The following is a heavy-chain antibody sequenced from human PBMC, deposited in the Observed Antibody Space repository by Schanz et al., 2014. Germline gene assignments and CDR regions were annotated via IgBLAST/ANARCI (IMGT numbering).Heavy chain of an antibody. CDR1: GYTFSSFF. J-gene: IGHJ4*02. Sequence: QVYLVQSGPEVAEPGASLKVSCKTSGYTFSSFFITWVPQAPGQGLEWMGIINPSGGSTTYAQKFQGSVTRTSDTSASTVYMELSSLKSEATAVYYCARERGDYRRLDCWGQGTLVTVSS. CDR2: INPSGGST. V-gene: IGHV1-46*01. D-gene: IGHD4-17*01. CDR3: ARERGDYRRLDC.